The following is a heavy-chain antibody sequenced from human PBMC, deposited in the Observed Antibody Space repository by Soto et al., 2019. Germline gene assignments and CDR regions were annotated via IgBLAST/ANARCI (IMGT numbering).Heavy chain of an antibody. CDR2: ISGSGGST. D-gene: IGHD3-10*01. CDR3: ATRVAPSGSRNYYYGMNV. CDR1: GFTFSSYA. V-gene: IGHV3-23*01. Sequence: EVQLLDSGGGLVQPGGSLRLSCAASGFTFSSYAMSWVRQAPGKGLEWVSAISGSGGSTYYADSVKGRFTISRDNSKFTLDLQMNSLRAEDTAVYYCATRVAPSGSRNYYYGMNVWGQATTVTVSS. J-gene: IGHJ6*02.